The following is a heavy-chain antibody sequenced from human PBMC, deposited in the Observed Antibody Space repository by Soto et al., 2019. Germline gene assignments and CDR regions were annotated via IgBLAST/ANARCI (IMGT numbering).Heavy chain of an antibody. D-gene: IGHD6-13*01. V-gene: IGHV1-69*01. J-gene: IGHJ6*02. CDR3: ARGAAAALPYYYYYGMDV. Sequence: QVQLVQSGAEVKKPGSSVKVSCTASGGTFSSYAISWVRQAPGQGLEWMGGIIPIFGTANYAQKFQGRVTMTADESTSTAYMELSSLSSEDTAVYYCARGAAAALPYYYYYGMDVWGQGTTVTVSS. CDR2: IIPIFGTA. CDR1: GGTFSSYA.